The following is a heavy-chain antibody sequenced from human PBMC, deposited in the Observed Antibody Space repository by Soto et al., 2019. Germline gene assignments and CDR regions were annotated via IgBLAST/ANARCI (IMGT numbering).Heavy chain of an antibody. V-gene: IGHV1-69*13. D-gene: IGHD2-8*01. CDR1: GDTFSNSP. CDR3: ARSRFVVGVTEDYYGMDV. J-gene: IGHJ6*02. CDR2: VIPVFRTA. Sequence: SVKVSCKSSGDTFSNSPISWVRQAPGQGLEWVGGVIPVFRTANYAQKFQGRVTISADESTNTAYMELSSLRSGDTAVYYCARSRFVVGVTEDYYGMDVWGQGTTVTVSS.